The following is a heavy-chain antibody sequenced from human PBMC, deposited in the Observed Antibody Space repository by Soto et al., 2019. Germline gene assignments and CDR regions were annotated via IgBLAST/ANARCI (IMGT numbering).Heavy chain of an antibody. Sequence: GGSLRLSCAASGFTFSSYAMSWVRQAPGKGLEWVSTISASGGSTYHADSVKGRFTISRDNSRNTLFLQMNSLRAEDTAVYYCARDYYKYYDSSGYYRSPAYWGQGTLVTVSS. CDR3: ARDYYKYYDSSGYYRSPAY. CDR2: ISASGGST. V-gene: IGHV3-23*01. D-gene: IGHD3-22*01. J-gene: IGHJ4*02. CDR1: GFTFSSYA.